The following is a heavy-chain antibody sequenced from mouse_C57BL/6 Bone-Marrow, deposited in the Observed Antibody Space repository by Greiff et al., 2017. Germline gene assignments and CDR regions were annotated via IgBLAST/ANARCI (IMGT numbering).Heavy chain of an antibody. J-gene: IGHJ2*01. CDR3: AKTAQVPFDY. V-gene: IGHV1-55*01. Sequence: QVQLQQPGAELVKPGASVKMSCKASGYNFNSYWITWVKQRHGPGLEWIGDIYPGSGSPNYTEKFKSKAKLTVETYSSTAYMQLISLTSEDSSVYYIAKTAQVPFDYWGQGTTLTVSS. D-gene: IGHD3-2*02. CDR2: IYPGSGSP. CDR1: GYNFNSYW.